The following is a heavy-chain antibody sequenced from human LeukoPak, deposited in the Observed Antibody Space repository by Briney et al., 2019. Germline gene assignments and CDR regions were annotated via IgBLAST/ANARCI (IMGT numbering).Heavy chain of an antibody. J-gene: IGHJ5*02. CDR2: VYASGTT. V-gene: IGHV4-4*07. CDR3: ARDRSRKFVGWFDP. CDR1: GDSITSYS. Sequence: SETLSLTCSVSGDSITSYSWSWIRQPAGKGLEWIGRVYASGTTNYNPSLESRVTISMDKFQDQFSLTLRSVTAADTAVYYCARDRSRKFVGWFDPWGQGVLVTVSS. D-gene: IGHD1-14*01.